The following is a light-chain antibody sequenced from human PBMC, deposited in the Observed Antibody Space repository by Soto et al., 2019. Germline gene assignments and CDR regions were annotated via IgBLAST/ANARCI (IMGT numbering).Light chain of an antibody. Sequence: EIVLTQSPATLSLSPGERATLSCRASQSVYSYLAWYQQKPGQVPRLLIYEVSNRATGIPVRFSGSGSGTDVNLTISSLEPEDFAGYYCQPRSNWPLTFGGGTKEEIK. J-gene: IGKJ4*01. V-gene: IGKV3-11*01. CDR2: EVS. CDR3: QPRSNWPLT. CDR1: QSVYSY.